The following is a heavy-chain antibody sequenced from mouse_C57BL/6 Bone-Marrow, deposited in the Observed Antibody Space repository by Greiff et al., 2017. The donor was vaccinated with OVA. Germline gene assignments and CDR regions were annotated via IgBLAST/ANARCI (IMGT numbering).Heavy chain of an antibody. D-gene: IGHD2-4*01. J-gene: IGHJ3*01. Sequence: EVKLVESGGGLVQPGGSLKLSCAASGFTFSDYYMYWVRQTPEKRLEWVAYISNGGGSTYYPDTVKGRFTISRDNAKNTLYLQMSRLKSEDTAMYYCARLYYDYDDLWFAYWGQGTLVTVSA. CDR2: ISNGGGST. CDR1: GFTFSDYY. V-gene: IGHV5-12*01. CDR3: ARLYYDYDDLWFAY.